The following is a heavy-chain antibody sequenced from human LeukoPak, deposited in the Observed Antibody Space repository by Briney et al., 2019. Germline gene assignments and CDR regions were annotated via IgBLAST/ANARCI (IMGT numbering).Heavy chain of an antibody. D-gene: IGHD2-2*01. J-gene: IGHJ4*02. CDR1: GFTFSDYY. Sequence: GGSLRLSCAASGFTFSDYYMSWIRQAPGQGLEWVSYISSSSSYTNYADSVKGRFTISRDNAKNSLYLQMNSLRAEDTAVYYCARYFPGSIVVVPAALDYWGQGTLVTVSS. V-gene: IGHV3-11*03. CDR2: ISSSSSYT. CDR3: ARYFPGSIVVVPAALDY.